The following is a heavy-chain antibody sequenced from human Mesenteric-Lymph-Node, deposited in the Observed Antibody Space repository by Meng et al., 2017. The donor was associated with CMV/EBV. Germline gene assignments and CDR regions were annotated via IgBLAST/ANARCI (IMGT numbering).Heavy chain of an antibody. Sequence: GESLKISCAASGFTFSNAWMSWVRQAPGKGLEWVGRIKSKTDGGTTDYAAPVKGRFTISRDVSGNSLYLQMNSLKTEETAVYFCVSARNFNDYGDYSYWGQGTLVTVSS. CDR1: GFTFSNAW. D-gene: IGHD4-17*01. V-gene: IGHV3-15*01. CDR3: VSARNFNDYGDYSY. CDR2: IKSKTDGGTT. J-gene: IGHJ4*02.